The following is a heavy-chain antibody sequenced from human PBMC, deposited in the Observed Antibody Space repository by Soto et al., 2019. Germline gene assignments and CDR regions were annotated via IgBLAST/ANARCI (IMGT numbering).Heavy chain of an antibody. CDR1: GYTFTSYD. Sequence: GASVKVSCKASGYTFTSYDINWVRQATGQGLEWMGWMNPNSGNTGYAQKFQGRVTMTRNTSISTAYKELSSLRSEDTAVYYCARVGYDYVWGSYRSDAFDIWGQGTMVTVSS. CDR2: MNPNSGNT. CDR3: ARVGYDYVWGSYRSDAFDI. V-gene: IGHV1-8*01. J-gene: IGHJ3*02. D-gene: IGHD3-16*02.